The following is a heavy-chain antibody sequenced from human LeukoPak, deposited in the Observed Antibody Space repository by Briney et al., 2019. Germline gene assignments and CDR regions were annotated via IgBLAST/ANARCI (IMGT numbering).Heavy chain of an antibody. D-gene: IGHD3-10*01. Sequence: SETLSLTCTVSGGSISSSSYYWGWIRQPPGKGLEWIGSIYYSGSTYYNPSLKSRVTISVDTSKNQFSLKLSSVTAADTAVYYCARKGYYYGSGSYYYFDYWGQGTLVTVSS. CDR2: IYYSGST. CDR1: GGSISSSSYY. V-gene: IGHV4-39*07. J-gene: IGHJ4*02. CDR3: ARKGYYYGSGSYYYFDY.